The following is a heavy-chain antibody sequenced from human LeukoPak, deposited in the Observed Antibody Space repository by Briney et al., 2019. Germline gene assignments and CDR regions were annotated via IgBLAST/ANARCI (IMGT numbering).Heavy chain of an antibody. D-gene: IGHD2-8*01. Sequence: ESGPTLVKPTQTLTLTCTFSGFSLSTSGVGVGWIRQPPGKALEWLALIYWDDDKRYSPSLKSRLTITKDTSKNQVVLTMTNMDPVDTATYYCAHTTVYEYFKGNWFDPWGQGTLVTVSS. CDR3: AHTTVYEYFKGNWFDP. CDR1: GFSLSTSGVG. CDR2: IYWDDDK. V-gene: IGHV2-5*02. J-gene: IGHJ5*02.